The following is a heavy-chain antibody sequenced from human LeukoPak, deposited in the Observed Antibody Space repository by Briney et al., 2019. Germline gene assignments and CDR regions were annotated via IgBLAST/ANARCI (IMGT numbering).Heavy chain of an antibody. D-gene: IGHD2-2*02. CDR3: ASETMRYCSSTSCYKGEFDY. CDR2: IIPIFGTA. CDR1: GGTFSSYA. Sequence: SVKISCKASGGTFSSYAISWVRQAPGQGLEWMGGIIPIFGTANYAQKFQGRVTITADESTSTAYMELSSLRSEDTAVYYCASETMRYCSSTSCYKGEFDYWGQGTLVTVSS. V-gene: IGHV1-69*13. J-gene: IGHJ4*02.